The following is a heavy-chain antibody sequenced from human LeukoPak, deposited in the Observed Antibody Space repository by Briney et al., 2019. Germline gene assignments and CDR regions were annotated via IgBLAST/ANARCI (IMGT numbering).Heavy chain of an antibody. J-gene: IGHJ5*02. D-gene: IGHD3-22*01. CDR2: INSDGSST. CDR1: GFTFSSYW. V-gene: IGHV3-74*01. CDR3: ARGYYYDSSGFDH. Sequence: GGSLRLSCAASGFTFSSYWMHWVRQAPGKGLVWVSRINSDGSSTSYADSVKGRFTVSRDNAKNTLYLQMNSLRAEDTAVYYCARGYYYDSSGFDHWGQGTLVTVSS.